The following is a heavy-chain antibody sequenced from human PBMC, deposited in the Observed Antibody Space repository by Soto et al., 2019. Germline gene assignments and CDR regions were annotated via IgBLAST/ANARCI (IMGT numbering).Heavy chain of an antibody. CDR1: GGTFGSNA. CDR2: IIPIFGTT. Sequence: QVQLVQSGAEVRRPGSSVKVSCKASGGTFGSNAISWVRQAPGQGLEWMRGIIPIFGTTNNAQKFQGRVTISADESTNTAYMELSSLRSEDTAIYYCAREGYTFGPGAVSGAFDIWGQGTVVTVSS. V-gene: IGHV1-69*12. J-gene: IGHJ3*02. D-gene: IGHD2-2*02. CDR3: AREGYTFGPGAVSGAFDI.